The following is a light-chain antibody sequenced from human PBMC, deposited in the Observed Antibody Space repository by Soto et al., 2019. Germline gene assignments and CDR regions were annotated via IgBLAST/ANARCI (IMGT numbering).Light chain of an antibody. Sequence: EIVMTQSPATLSVSPGERATLSCRASQSVSSNLAWYQQKPGQAPRLLIYDASTRATGLPARSSGSGSGTEFTLTIDSLQSDDFAVYLCQQYRNWPLTFGGGTKVDIK. CDR2: DAS. V-gene: IGKV3-15*01. CDR3: QQYRNWPLT. CDR1: QSVSSN. J-gene: IGKJ4*01.